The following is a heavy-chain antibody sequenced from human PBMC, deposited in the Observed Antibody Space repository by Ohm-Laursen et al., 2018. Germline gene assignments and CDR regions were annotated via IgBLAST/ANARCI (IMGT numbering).Heavy chain of an antibody. CDR3: VRDKGFYDSSGYYGMDV. V-gene: IGHV3-11*01. CDR1: GFTFSDYY. Sequence: SLRLSCAASGFTFSDYYMSWIRQAPGKGLEWVLYISSSGTTVYYSDSVKGRFTISRDNAKNSLYLQMNSLRAEDTAVYYCVRDKGFYDSSGYYGMDVWGQGTTVTVSS. D-gene: IGHD3-22*01. CDR2: ISSSGTTV. J-gene: IGHJ6*02.